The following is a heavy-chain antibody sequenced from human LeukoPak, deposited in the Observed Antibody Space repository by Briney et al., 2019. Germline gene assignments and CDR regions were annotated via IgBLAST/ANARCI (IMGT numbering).Heavy chain of an antibody. CDR2: FIPILSTA. CDR1: GATFSDYA. V-gene: IGHV1-69*10. CDR3: AAIPVFGVVLHQEPV. J-gene: IGHJ6*04. D-gene: IGHD3-3*01. Sequence: GASVKVSCKTSGATFSDYALNWVRQAPGQGLEWMGVFIPILSTANSTQKFHDRLTITAGISTNTAYMELSSLRSEDTAVYFCAAIPVFGVVLHQEPVWGKGTTVTVSS.